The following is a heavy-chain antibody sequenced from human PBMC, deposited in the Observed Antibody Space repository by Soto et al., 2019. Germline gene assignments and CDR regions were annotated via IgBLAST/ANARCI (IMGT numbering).Heavy chain of an antibody. CDR1: GITFSNYW. Sequence: EVQVEESGGGLVQPGGSLRLSCAASGITFSNYWMEWVRQAPGKGLVWVSRIHSDGITTYYGDSVKGRFTISRDNAKSTVYLQMNSRGAEDTATYHCTLHKFDSSGYVSDYWGQGTLVTVSS. J-gene: IGHJ4*02. V-gene: IGHV3-74*01. CDR3: TLHKFDSSGYVSDY. D-gene: IGHD3-22*01. CDR2: IHSDGITT.